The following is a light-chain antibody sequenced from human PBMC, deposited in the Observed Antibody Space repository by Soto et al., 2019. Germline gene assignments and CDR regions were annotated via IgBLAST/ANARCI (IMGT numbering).Light chain of an antibody. CDR1: QGISSY. V-gene: IGKV1-9*01. CDR2: AAS. CDR3: EQLYNYPIT. J-gene: IGKJ5*01. Sequence: DIQLTQSPSFLSASVGDRVTITCRASQGISSYLAWYQQKPGKAPKLLIYAASTLQSGVPSSFSGSGSGTEFTLTITSLQPEDFATYYCEQLYNYPITFGQGTRLEIK.